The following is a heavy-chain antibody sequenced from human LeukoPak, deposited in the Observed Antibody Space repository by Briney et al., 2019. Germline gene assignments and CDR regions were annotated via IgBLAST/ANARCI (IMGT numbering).Heavy chain of an antibody. CDR2: ISSSGTTK. J-gene: IGHJ4*02. CDR1: GFTFSSYY. D-gene: IGHD6-13*01. Sequence: QSGGSLRLSCAASGFTFSSYYMNWVRQAPGKGLEWVSDISSSGTTKYYADSVKGRFTISRDNAKNSLYLQMNSLRAEDTAVYYCARDHYSSSALDYWGQGTLVTVSS. CDR3: ARDHYSSSALDY. V-gene: IGHV3-48*04.